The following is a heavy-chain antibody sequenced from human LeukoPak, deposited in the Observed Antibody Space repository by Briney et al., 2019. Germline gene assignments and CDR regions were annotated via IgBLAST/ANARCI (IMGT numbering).Heavy chain of an antibody. CDR3: RITIFGVVRDAFDI. J-gene: IGHJ3*02. CDR1: GFTFGDYA. Sequence: GGSLRLSCTASGFTFGDYAMSWVRQAPGKGLEWVGFIRSKAYGGTTEYAASVKGRFTISRDDSKSIAYLQMNSLKTEDTAVYYCRITIFGVVRDAFDIWGQGTMVTVSS. CDR2: IRSKAYGGTT. D-gene: IGHD3-3*01. V-gene: IGHV3-49*04.